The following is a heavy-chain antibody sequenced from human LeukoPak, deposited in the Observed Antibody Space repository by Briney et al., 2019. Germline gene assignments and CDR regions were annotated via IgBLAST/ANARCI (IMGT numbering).Heavy chain of an antibody. D-gene: IGHD3-10*01. J-gene: IGHJ4*02. V-gene: IGHV4-59*01. CDR2: IYYSGST. CDR3: ARSYYYGGEFDN. CDR1: GGSISSYY. Sequence: SETLSLTCTVSGGSISSYYWSWIRQPPGKGQEWIGYIYYSGSTNYNPSLKSRVTISVDTSKNQFSLRLSSVTAADTAVYYCARSYYYGGEFDNWGQGTLVTVSS.